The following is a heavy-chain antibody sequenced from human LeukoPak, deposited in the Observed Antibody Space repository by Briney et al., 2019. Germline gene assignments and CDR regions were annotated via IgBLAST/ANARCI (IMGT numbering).Heavy chain of an antibody. J-gene: IGHJ5*02. V-gene: IGHV4-38-2*02. CDR2: INHSGST. Sequence: PSETLSLTCTVSGYSISSGYYWSWIRQPPGKGLEWIGEINHSGSTNYNPSLKSRVTISVDTSKNQFSLKLSSVTAADTAVYYCARHKVGRITMVRGAQGAWFDPWGQGTLVTVSS. D-gene: IGHD3-10*01. CDR1: GYSISSGYY. CDR3: ARHKVGRITMVRGAQGAWFDP.